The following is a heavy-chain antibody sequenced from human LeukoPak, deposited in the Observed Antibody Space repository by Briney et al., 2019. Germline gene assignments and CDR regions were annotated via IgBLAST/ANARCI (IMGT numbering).Heavy chain of an antibody. CDR1: GFTFSNYW. V-gene: IGHV3-7*01. J-gene: IGHJ4*01. CDR3: VGAPNRDSLDV. Sequence: AGGSLRLSCAASGFTFSNYWMSWVRQAPGKGLEWVANIKEDGREENYVDSVKARFTISRDNAKSSVYLQMNSLRVEDTAVYFCVGAPNRDSLDVWGHGALVTVSS. CDR2: IKEDGREE. D-gene: IGHD1-14*01.